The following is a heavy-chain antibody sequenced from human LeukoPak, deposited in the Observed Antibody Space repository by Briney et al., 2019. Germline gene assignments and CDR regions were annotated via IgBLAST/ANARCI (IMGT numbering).Heavy chain of an antibody. Sequence: GGSPRLSCAASGFTFGDYAMHWVRQAPGKGLEWVSGISWNSGSIGYADSVKGRFTISRDNAKNSLYLQMNSLRAEDTALYYCAKAPIVVVPAAIEDWYFDLWGRGTLVTVSS. V-gene: IGHV3-9*01. CDR2: ISWNSGSI. CDR3: AKAPIVVVPAAIEDWYFDL. J-gene: IGHJ2*01. CDR1: GFTFGDYA. D-gene: IGHD2-2*02.